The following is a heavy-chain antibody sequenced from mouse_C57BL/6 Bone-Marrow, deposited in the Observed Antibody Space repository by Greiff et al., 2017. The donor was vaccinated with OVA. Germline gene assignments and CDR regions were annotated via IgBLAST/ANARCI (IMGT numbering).Heavy chain of an antibody. V-gene: IGHV1-15*01. Sequence: VQLQQSGAELVRPGASVTLSCKASGYTFTDYEMHWVKQTAVHGLEWIGAIDPETGGTAYNQKFKGKAILTADKSSSTAYMELRSLTSEDSAVYYGTRPSYYGSSYGLNWGQGTTLTVSS. CDR2: IDPETGGT. CDR3: TRPSYYGSSYGLN. D-gene: IGHD1-1*01. CDR1: GYTFTDYE. J-gene: IGHJ2*01.